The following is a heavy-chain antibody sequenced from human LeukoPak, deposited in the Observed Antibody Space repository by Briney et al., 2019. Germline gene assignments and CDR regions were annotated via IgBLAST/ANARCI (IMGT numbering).Heavy chain of an antibody. CDR1: GGSFSGYY. CDR3: AGGYCSSTSCDHPRHNWFDP. V-gene: IGHV4-34*01. Sequence: SETLSLTCAVYGGSFSGYYWRWIRQPPGKGLEWIGVINHSGSTNYIPFAKSRLTISVATSKNQYSLTMSSVTAADTAVYYCAGGYCSSTSCDHPRHNWFDPWGQGTLVTVSS. D-gene: IGHD2-2*01. J-gene: IGHJ5*02. CDR2: INHSGST.